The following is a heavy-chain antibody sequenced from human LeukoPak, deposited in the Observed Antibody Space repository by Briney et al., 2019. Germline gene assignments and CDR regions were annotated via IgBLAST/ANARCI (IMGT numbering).Heavy chain of an antibody. V-gene: IGHV4-4*07. CDR3: ARRASSSWYYDY. D-gene: IGHD6-13*01. CDR2: IYTSGST. CDR1: GGSISSYY. J-gene: IGHJ4*02. Sequence: RPSETLSLTCTVSGGSISSYYWSWIRQPAGKGLEWIGRIYTSGSTTYNPSPKSRVTMSVDTSKNQFSLQLSSVTAADTAVYYCARRASSSWYYDYWGQGTLVTVSS.